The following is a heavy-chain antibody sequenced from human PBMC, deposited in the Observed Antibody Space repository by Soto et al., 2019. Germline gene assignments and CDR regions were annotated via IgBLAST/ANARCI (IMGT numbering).Heavy chain of an antibody. CDR1: GNVFLSAL. J-gene: IGHJ5*01. D-gene: IGHD3-22*01. V-gene: IGHV5-51*07. Sequence: GQSLKVRGTGCGNVFLSALGAWLNKKTGKGLEWMGIVPPGDSDIRYSPSFQGQVTISADRSIATAYLQWSNLKASDSAMYYCARRLYYYYKSGHYVGWFDPWRLGNLVTVS. CDR2: VPPGDSDI. CDR3: ARRLYYYYKSGHYVGWFDP.